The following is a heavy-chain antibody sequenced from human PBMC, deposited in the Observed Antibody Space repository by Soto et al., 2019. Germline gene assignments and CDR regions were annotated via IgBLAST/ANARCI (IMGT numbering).Heavy chain of an antibody. CDR3: AGEVAGYVGY. D-gene: IGHD6-19*01. CDR2: MNPNSGNT. J-gene: IGHJ4*02. V-gene: IGHV1-8*01. Sequence: QVQLVQSGAEVKKPGASVKVSCKASGYTFTSYDINWVRQATGQGLEWMGWMNPNSGNTGYAQKFQGRVTMTRNTSMITADMQQSSLRSEGTALYYCAGEVAGYVGYWGQGTLVTVSS. CDR1: GYTFTSYD.